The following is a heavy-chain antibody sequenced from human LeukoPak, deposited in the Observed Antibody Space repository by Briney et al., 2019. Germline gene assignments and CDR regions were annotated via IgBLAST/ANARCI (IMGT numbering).Heavy chain of an antibody. D-gene: IGHD3-22*01. CDR2: IVPIFGTA. J-gene: IGHJ5*02. Sequence: GASVKVSCKASGGTFSSYAINWVRQAPGQGLEWMGGIVPIFGTANYAQKFQGRVTITADKSTSTAYMELSSLRSEDTAVYYCARGRDYYDTSGYCYGSWGQGTLVTVSS. CDR3: ARGRDYYDTSGYCYGS. V-gene: IGHV1-69*06. CDR1: GGTFSSYA.